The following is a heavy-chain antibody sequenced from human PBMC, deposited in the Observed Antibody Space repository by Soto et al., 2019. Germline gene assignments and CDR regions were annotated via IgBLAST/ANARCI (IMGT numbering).Heavy chain of an antibody. CDR2: INPNSGGT. Sequence: ASVKGSCKASGYTFTGYHMHWVRQAPGQGLEWMGWINPNSGGTNYAQKFQGWVTMTRDTSISTAYMELSRLRSDDTAVYYCARDGTVARSSLDYWGQGTLVTVSS. J-gene: IGHJ4*02. CDR1: GYTFTGYH. CDR3: ARDGTVARSSLDY. V-gene: IGHV1-2*04. D-gene: IGHD5-12*01.